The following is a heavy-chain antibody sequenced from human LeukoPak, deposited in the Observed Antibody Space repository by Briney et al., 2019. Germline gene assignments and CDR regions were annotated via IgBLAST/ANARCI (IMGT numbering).Heavy chain of an antibody. CDR2: IYYSGST. CDR3: ARFGSRSGSYFGWFDP. J-gene: IGHJ5*02. V-gene: IGHV4-59*01. CDR1: GVSINSYY. D-gene: IGHD3-3*01. Sequence: PSETLSLTCTVSGVSINSYYWSWIRQPPGKGLEWIGYIYYSGSTNYNPSLKSRVTISVDTSKNQFSLGLSSVTAADTAVYYCARFGSRSGSYFGWFDPWGQGTLVTVSS.